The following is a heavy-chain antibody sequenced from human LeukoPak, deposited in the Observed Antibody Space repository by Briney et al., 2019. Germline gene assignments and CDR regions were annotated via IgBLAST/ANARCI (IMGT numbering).Heavy chain of an antibody. V-gene: IGHV3-7*03. Sequence: GGSLRLSCAASGFTFSSYWMSWVRQAPGKGLEWVANIKQDGSEKYYVDSVKGRFTISRDNAKNSLYLQMNSLRAEDTAVYYCANLSPIAVEDYWGQGTLVTVSS. CDR3: ANLSPIAVEDY. CDR2: IKQDGSEK. D-gene: IGHD6-19*01. J-gene: IGHJ4*02. CDR1: GFTFSSYW.